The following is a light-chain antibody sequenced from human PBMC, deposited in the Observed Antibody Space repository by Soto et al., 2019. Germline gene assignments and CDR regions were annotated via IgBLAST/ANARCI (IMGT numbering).Light chain of an antibody. Sequence: DIQVTQSPSSLSASVGDRVTITCRASQGISDNLAWYQQKPGKAPKLLIYGASTLQSGVPSRFSGSGSGTDFTPAISALPPEDFAAYYCQKYNGDPFTFGPGTRVDIK. J-gene: IGKJ3*01. CDR3: QKYNGDPFT. V-gene: IGKV1-27*01. CDR1: QGISDN. CDR2: GAS.